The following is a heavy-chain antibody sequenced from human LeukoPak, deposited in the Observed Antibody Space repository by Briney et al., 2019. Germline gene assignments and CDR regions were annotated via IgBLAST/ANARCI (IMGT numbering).Heavy chain of an antibody. CDR3: ARGPEGYN. Sequence: GGSLRLSCAASGFTVSSNHMSWVRQAPGKGLEWVSVIYSGDSTDYADSVKGRFTISRDNLKNTLYLQMNSLRAEDTAVYYCARGPEGYNWGQGTLVTFSS. J-gene: IGHJ4*02. CDR2: IYSGDST. V-gene: IGHV3-53*01. D-gene: IGHD1-1*01. CDR1: GFTVSSNH.